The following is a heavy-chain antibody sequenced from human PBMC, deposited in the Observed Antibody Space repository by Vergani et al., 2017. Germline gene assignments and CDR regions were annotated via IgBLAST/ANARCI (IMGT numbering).Heavy chain of an antibody. CDR3: ARGWQRGSVSFDI. Sequence: EVQLVESGGGLVQPGGSLGLSFAASGFTVSSNYMSWVRQAPGKGLEWVSVIYSGGSTYYADSVKGRFTTSRDNSKNTLYLKMNSLRAADTAVYYCARGWQRGSVSFDIWGQGTMVTVSS. CDR1: GFTVSSNY. J-gene: IGHJ3*02. CDR2: IYSGGST. D-gene: IGHD5-24*01. V-gene: IGHV3-66*02.